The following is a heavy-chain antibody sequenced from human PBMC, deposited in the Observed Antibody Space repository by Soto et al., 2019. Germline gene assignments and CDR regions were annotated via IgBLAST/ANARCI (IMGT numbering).Heavy chain of an antibody. CDR2: ISGSGGTT. CDR1: GFTFENYA. V-gene: IGHV3-23*01. Sequence: GGSLRLSCVASGFTFENYAMSWVRQAPGKGLEWVSAISGSGGTTYYSDSVKGRFTISRDNSKNTVYLQMNDLRVEDAAEYFCAKDXWAIFGVPAGEYYAMDVWGQGTTVTVSS. CDR3: AKDXWAIFGVPAGEYYAMDV. J-gene: IGHJ6*02. D-gene: IGHD3-3*01.